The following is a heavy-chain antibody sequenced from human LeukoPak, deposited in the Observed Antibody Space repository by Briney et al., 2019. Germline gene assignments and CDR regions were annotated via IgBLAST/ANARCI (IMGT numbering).Heavy chain of an antibody. D-gene: IGHD6-13*01. Sequence: SETLSLTCTVSGGSISSGGYYWSWIRQPPGKGLEWIGYIYHSGSTYYNPSLKSRVTISVDRSKNQFSLKLSSVTAADTAVYYCARGPYSSLYYFDYWGQGTLVTVSS. CDR3: ARGPYSSLYYFDY. V-gene: IGHV4-30-2*01. CDR2: IYHSGST. CDR1: GGSISSGGYY. J-gene: IGHJ4*02.